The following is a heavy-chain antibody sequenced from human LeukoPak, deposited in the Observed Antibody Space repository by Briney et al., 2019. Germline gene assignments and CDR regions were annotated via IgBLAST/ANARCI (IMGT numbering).Heavy chain of an antibody. D-gene: IGHD5-18*01. Sequence: GGSLRLSCAASGFAFNTYWMHWVRPAPGTGLVWVSRINGDGSSTSYADFVKGRFTTSRDNAKNTLYLQMNSLRAEETAIYYCARDKGYSIDQWGQGTLVTVSS. J-gene: IGHJ5*02. CDR3: ARDKGYSIDQ. CDR1: GFAFNTYW. V-gene: IGHV3-74*01. CDR2: INGDGSST.